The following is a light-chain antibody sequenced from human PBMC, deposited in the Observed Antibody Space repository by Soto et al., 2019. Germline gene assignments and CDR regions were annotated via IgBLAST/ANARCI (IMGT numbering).Light chain of an antibody. V-gene: IGKV1-39*01. CDR1: ENIANY. Sequence: DVHLTQSPSSLHASVGDRITITCRATENIANYLNWYQQTPGKAPKLLIHAASTLHSGVPSRFSGGGSGTEFTPTITGLQPQDFATYSCQQSYITPLTFGQGTKVEV. CDR2: AAS. CDR3: QQSYITPLT. J-gene: IGKJ1*01.